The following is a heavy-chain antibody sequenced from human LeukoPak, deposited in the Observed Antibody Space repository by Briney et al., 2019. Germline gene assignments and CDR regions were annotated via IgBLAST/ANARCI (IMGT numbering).Heavy chain of an antibody. V-gene: IGHV1-69*13. D-gene: IGHD3-9*01. J-gene: IGHJ3*01. CDR2: IIPIFGTA. Sequence: SVNVSCKASGGTFSSYAISGVPPAPPEALEWTGRIIPIFGTAHYPQNFQGRVTITADASTSTAYMELSTVRSEDTRGYSCAREVRDILSGHDGAGYAFDLWGQGTIVPVSS. CDR3: AREVRDILSGHDGAGYAFDL. CDR1: GGTFSSYA.